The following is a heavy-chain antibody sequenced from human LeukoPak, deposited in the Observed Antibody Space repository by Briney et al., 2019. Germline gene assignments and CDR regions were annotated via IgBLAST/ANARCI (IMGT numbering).Heavy chain of an antibody. CDR3: AKDHGSGRWYFDY. Sequence: GGSLRLSCAASGFTFSSYAMHWVRQAPGKGLEYVSAISSNGGSTYYANSVKGRFTISRDNSKNTLYLQMNSLRAEDTAMYYCAKDHGSGRWYFDYWGQGTLVTVSS. V-gene: IGHV3-64*01. J-gene: IGHJ4*02. CDR2: ISSNGGST. D-gene: IGHD3-10*01. CDR1: GFTFSSYA.